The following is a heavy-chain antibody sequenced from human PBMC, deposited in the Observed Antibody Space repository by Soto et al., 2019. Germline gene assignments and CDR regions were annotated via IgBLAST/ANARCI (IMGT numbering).Heavy chain of an antibody. Sequence: QLQLQESGPGLVKPSETLSLTCTVSGGSISSSSYYWGWIRQPPGKGLEWIGSIYYSGSTYYNSSLKSRVTISVDTSKNQFSRKLSSVTAADTAVYYCGGYCRSSSCYVDYWGQGTLVTVSS. D-gene: IGHD2-2*01. V-gene: IGHV4-39*01. CDR2: IYYSGST. CDR1: GGSISSSSYY. J-gene: IGHJ4*02. CDR3: GGYCRSSSCYVDY.